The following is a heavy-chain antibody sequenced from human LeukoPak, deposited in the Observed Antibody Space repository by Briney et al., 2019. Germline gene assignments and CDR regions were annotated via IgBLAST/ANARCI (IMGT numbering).Heavy chain of an antibody. V-gene: IGHV1-69*05. CDR1: GGTFSSYA. CDR3: ARGHSGSYLDAFDI. J-gene: IGHJ3*02. D-gene: IGHD1-26*01. CDR2: IIPIFGTA. Sequence: GSSVKVSCKASGGTFSSYAISWVRQAPGQGLEWMGGIIPIFGTANYVQKFQGRVTITTDESTSTAYMELSSLRSEDTAVYYCARGHSGSYLDAFDIWGQGTMVTVSS.